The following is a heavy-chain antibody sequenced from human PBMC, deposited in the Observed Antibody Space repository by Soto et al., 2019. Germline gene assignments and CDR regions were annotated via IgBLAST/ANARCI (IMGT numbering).Heavy chain of an antibody. CDR3: LSWDNRLSAEQ. D-gene: IGHD1-26*01. V-gene: IGHV3-73*01. CDR2: IRSRSKNYAT. J-gene: IGHJ4*02. CDR1: GFTLSDSS. Sequence: PGGSLRLSCAASGFTLSDSSINWVRQASGRGLEWIGRIRSRSKNYATGYAASVSGRFTVARDDAKNTAYLQMNSLKIEDTAVYYCLSWDNRLSAEQWGQGIPVTVPS.